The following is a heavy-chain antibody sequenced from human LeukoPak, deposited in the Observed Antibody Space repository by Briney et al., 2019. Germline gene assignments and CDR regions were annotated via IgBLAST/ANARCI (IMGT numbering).Heavy chain of an antibody. CDR2: ISVGRGES. CDR3: ARERGIRDAFDF. D-gene: IGHD1-14*01. V-gene: IGHV1-3*03. Sequence: GASVRVSCKASGYTFTSYTIHWVRQAPGQRLEWMGWISVGRGESKFSQAFQGRVTLTRDTSATTAYLEVSSLRPEDMAVYYCARERGIRDAFDFWGQGTMVTVSS. J-gene: IGHJ3*01. CDR1: GYTFTSYT.